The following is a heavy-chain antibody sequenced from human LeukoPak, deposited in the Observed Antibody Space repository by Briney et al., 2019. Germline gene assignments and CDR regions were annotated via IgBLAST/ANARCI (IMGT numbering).Heavy chain of an antibody. CDR3: ATVSKPGDTAMVSSFDY. V-gene: IGHV1-69*13. Sequence: ASVKVSCKASGGTFSSYAISWVRQAPGQGLEWMGGIIPIFGTANYAQKFQGRVTITADESTSTAYMELSSLRSEDTAVYYCATVSKPGDTAMVSSFDYWGQGTLVTVSS. J-gene: IGHJ4*02. CDR1: GGTFSSYA. D-gene: IGHD5-18*01. CDR2: IIPIFGTA.